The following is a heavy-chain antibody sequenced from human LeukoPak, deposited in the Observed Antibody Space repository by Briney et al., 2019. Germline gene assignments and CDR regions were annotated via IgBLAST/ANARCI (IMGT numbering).Heavy chain of an antibody. CDR1: GYSFTSYW. Sequence: GAPLQICSKGSGYSFTSYWSCWLRQVRGEVLELRRIFSRGDSNTRYSPAFRGQVTIAADKSHCSAYLQWSSLKDSDSATYYCASLESRAYCSCGSCYPHAFDIWGQGTMVTVSS. J-gene: IGHJ3*02. V-gene: IGHV5-51*01. CDR2: FSRGDSNT. D-gene: IGHD2-15*01. CDR3: ASLESRAYCSCGSCYPHAFDI.